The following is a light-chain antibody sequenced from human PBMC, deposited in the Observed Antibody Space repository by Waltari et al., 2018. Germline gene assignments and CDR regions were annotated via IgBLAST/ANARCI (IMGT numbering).Light chain of an antibody. CDR1: QPVNTN. V-gene: IGKV3-15*01. CDR2: AGS. Sequence: EVEMTQSPGTLSVSPGERVTLSCRASQPVNTNLAWYQQKPGQAPRLLIYAGSTRATGIPVRFSGGGSGTEFTLTISSLQSEDFAVYYCQQYDNWPPWTFGQGTKVE. CDR3: QQYDNWPPWT. J-gene: IGKJ1*01.